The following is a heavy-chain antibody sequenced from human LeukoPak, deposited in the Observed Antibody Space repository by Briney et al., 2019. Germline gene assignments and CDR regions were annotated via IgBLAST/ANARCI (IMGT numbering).Heavy chain of an antibody. D-gene: IGHD6-6*01. J-gene: IGHJ4*02. Sequence: GGSLRLSCAASGVTSNYMTWVRRAPGKGLEWVSVIYNGGTIYYADSVKGRFTISRDNSKSTLFVYLQMNSLRTDDTALYYCAGGGEAARSLAYWGQGALVTVSS. V-gene: IGHV3-66*02. CDR1: GVTSNY. CDR3: AGGGEAARSLAY. CDR2: IYNGGTI.